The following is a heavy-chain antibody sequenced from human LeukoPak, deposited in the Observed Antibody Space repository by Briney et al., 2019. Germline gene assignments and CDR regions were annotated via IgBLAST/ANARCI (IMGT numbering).Heavy chain of an antibody. CDR2: IIPILGIA. CDR3: ARALPTSHDSSGYHDY. V-gene: IGHV1-69*04. Sequence: ASVKVSCKASGGTFSSYAISWVRQAPGQGLEWMGRIIPILGIANYAQKFQGRVTITADKSTSTAYMELSSLRSEDTAVYYCARALPTSHDSSGYHDYWGQGTLVTVSS. J-gene: IGHJ4*02. CDR1: GGTFSSYA. D-gene: IGHD3-22*01.